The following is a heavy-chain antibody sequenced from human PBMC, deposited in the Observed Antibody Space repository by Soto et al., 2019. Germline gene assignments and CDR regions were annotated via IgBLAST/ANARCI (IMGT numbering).Heavy chain of an antibody. CDR3: ARQIAATGSPRRPFDY. J-gene: IGHJ4*02. CDR1: GGSISSYY. CDR2: IYYSGST. D-gene: IGHD6-13*01. Sequence: SETLSLTCTVSGGSISSYYWSWIRQPPGKGLEWIGYIYYSGSTNYNPSLKSRVTISVDTSKNQFTLNLSSVTAADTAVYFCARQIAATGSPRRPFDYWGQGTLVTVSS. V-gene: IGHV4-59*08.